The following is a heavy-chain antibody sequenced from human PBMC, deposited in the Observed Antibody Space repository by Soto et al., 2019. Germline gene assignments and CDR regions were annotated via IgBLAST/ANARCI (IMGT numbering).Heavy chain of an antibody. CDR2: IARFGTST. J-gene: IGHJ3*02. Sequence: PGGSLRLSCKASGFDFRDYYMAWVRQAPGKGLEWISHIARFGTSTYYADSVQGRFTVSRDDATNSLFLQMDDVRADDTAVYYCVRERAGTANFPHNALDIWGRGTLVTVSS. V-gene: IGHV3-11*01. CDR3: VRERAGTANFPHNALDI. D-gene: IGHD6-13*01. CDR1: GFDFRDYY.